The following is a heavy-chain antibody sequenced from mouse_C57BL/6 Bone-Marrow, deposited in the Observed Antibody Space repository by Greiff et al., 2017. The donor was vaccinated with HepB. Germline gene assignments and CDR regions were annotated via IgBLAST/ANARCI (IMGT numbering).Heavy chain of an antibody. CDR1: GFTFSSYA. J-gene: IGHJ3*01. CDR2: ISDGGSYT. V-gene: IGHV5-4*03. D-gene: IGHD4-1*01. Sequence: DVMLVESGGGLVKPGGSLKLSCAASGFTFSSYAMSWVRQTPEKRLEWVATISDGGSYTYYPDNVKGRFTISRDNAKNNLYLQMSHLKSEDTAMYYCARSSPGTWFAYWGQGTLVTVSA. CDR3: ARSSPGTWFAY.